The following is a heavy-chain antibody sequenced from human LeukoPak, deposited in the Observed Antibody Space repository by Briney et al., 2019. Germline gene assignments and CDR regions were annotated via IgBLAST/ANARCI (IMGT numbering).Heavy chain of an antibody. CDR1: GFTFSSYG. J-gene: IGHJ4*02. V-gene: IGHV3-30*18. Sequence: GRSLRLSCAASGFTFSSYGMHWVRQAPGKGLEWVAVISYDGSNKYYADSVQGRFTISRDNSKNTLYLQMNSLRAEDTAVYYCAKDEYSGYSYYFDYWGQGTLVTVSS. CDR3: AKDEYSGYSYYFDY. CDR2: ISYDGSNK. D-gene: IGHD5-12*01.